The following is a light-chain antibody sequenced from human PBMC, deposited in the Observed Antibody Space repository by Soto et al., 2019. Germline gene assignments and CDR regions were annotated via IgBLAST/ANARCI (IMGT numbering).Light chain of an antibody. Sequence: ETVLTQSPGTLSLSPGERATLSCRASQSISSGYLAWYQQRPGQAPRLLIYGASSRATGIPDRFGGSGSGTAFTLTISRLEPEDFAVYYCQQYGGSPLVTFGGGTKVEIK. J-gene: IGKJ4*01. CDR3: QQYGGSPLVT. CDR2: GAS. CDR1: QSISSGY. V-gene: IGKV3-20*01.